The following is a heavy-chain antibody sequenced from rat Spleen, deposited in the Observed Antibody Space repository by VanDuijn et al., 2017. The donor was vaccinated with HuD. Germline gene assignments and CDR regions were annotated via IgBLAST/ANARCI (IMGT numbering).Heavy chain of an antibody. D-gene: IGHD1-2*01. CDR2: ISYDGSST. CDR1: GFTFSDYY. V-gene: IGHV5-29*01. J-gene: IGHJ3*01. CDR3: TRHFSPADYYSSFPVLY. Sequence: EVQLVESDGGLVQPGRSLKLSCAASGFTFSDYYMAWVRQDPTKGLEWVATISYDGSSTYYRDSVKGRFTISRDNAKSTLYLQMDSLRSEDTTTYYCTRHFSPADYYSSFPVLYWGQGTLVTVSS.